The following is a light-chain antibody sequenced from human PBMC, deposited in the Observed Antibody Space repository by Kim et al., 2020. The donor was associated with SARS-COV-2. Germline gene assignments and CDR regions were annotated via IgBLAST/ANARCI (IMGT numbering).Light chain of an antibody. CDR1: RSISGK. Sequence: ASVGDRVTSASRSSRSISGKLNWYQHKPDKAPELLVYAASTLHSGDPLRFSASGSGTDYTLTISSLQPEDFATYYCQLSYSSPVTFGGGTKVDIK. CDR2: AAS. CDR3: QLSYSSPVT. J-gene: IGKJ4*01. V-gene: IGKV1-39*01.